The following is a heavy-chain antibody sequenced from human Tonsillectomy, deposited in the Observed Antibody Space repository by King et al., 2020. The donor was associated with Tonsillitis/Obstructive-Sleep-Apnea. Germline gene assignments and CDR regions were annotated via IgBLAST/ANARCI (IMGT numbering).Heavy chain of an antibody. CDR3: ARMGGHYDFWSGYYTGSNWFDP. CDR2: IYYSGST. D-gene: IGHD3-3*01. Sequence: QLQESGPGLVKPSETLSLTCTVSGGSISSYYWSWIRQPPGKGLEWIGYIYYSGSTNYNPSLQSRVTISVDTSKNQFSLKLSAVTAADTAVYYCARMGGHYDFWSGYYTGSNWFDPWGQGTLVTVSS. CDR1: GGSISSYY. V-gene: IGHV4-59*01. J-gene: IGHJ5*02.